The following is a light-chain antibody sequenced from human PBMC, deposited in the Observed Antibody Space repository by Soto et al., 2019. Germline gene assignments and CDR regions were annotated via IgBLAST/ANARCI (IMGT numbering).Light chain of an antibody. CDR2: WAS. J-gene: IGKJ1*01. Sequence: DIVMTQSPDALAVSLGERATINCRSSQSILYSSNNKNYLAWYQQKPGQPPKLLISWASARESGVPDRFSGSGSGTHFTLTISSLQAEDVAVYYCQQYYGNPRTFGQGTKVELK. CDR1: QSILYSSNNKNY. V-gene: IGKV4-1*01. CDR3: QQYYGNPRT.